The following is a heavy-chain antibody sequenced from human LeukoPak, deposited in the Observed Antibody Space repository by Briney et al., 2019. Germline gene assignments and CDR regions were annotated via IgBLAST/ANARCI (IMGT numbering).Heavy chain of an antibody. CDR1: GGSFSGYY. V-gene: IGHV4-34*01. Sequence: SETLSLTCAVYGGSFSGYYWTWIRQTPEKGLEWIGEMNPSGSTNYNPSLKSRVTISVDTSKNQFSLELSSVTAADTAVYYCARGRQDVTMIVVVVTAVSYYLDVWGKGTTVTVS. CDR2: MNPSGST. D-gene: IGHD3-22*01. J-gene: IGHJ6*03. CDR3: ARGRQDVTMIVVVVTAVSYYLDV.